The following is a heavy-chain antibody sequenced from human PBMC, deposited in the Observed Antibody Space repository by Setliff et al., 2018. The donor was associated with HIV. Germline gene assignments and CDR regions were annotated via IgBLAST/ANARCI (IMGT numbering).Heavy chain of an antibody. CDR1: GYTFTDYY. D-gene: IGHD3-3*01. V-gene: IGHV7-4-1*02. CDR2: INTNTGNP. CDR3: ARESRYYDFWSGQPGDY. J-gene: IGHJ4*02. Sequence: ASVKVSCKSSGYTFTDYYMHWVRQAPGQGLEWMGWINTNTGNPTYAQVFTGRFVFSLDTSVSTAYLQISSLKAEDTAVYYCARESRYYDFWSGQPGDYWGQGTLVTVSS.